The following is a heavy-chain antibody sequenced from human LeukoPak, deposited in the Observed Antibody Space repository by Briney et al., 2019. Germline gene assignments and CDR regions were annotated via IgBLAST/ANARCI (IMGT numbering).Heavy chain of an antibody. Sequence: PGGSLRLSCAASGSTVSDNYMSWVRQAPGKGLEWVSVIYSGGSTYYADSVKGRFTISRDNSKNTLYLQMNSLRAEDTAVYYCARSDLDYFDYWGQGTLVTVSS. D-gene: IGHD2-21*02. CDR2: IYSGGST. J-gene: IGHJ4*02. V-gene: IGHV3-53*01. CDR1: GSTVSDNY. CDR3: ARSDLDYFDY.